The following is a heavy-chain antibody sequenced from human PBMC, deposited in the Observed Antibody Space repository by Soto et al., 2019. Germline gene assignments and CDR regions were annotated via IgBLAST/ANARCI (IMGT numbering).Heavy chain of an antibody. Sequence: PGGSLRLSCAASGFTFSSYAMHWVRQAPGKGLEWVAVISYDGSNKYYADSVKGRFTISRDNSKNTLYLQMNSLRAEDTAVYYCARGVGYSYGYGYAFDIWGQGTMVTVSS. CDR3: ARGVGYSYGYGYAFDI. CDR1: GFTFSSYA. V-gene: IGHV3-30-3*01. D-gene: IGHD5-18*01. J-gene: IGHJ3*02. CDR2: ISYDGSNK.